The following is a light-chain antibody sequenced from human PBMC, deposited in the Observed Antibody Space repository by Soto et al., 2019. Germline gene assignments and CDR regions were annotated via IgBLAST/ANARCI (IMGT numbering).Light chain of an antibody. CDR2: AAS. CDR1: QSISSY. CDR3: QQSYSTLMYT. J-gene: IGKJ2*01. Sequence: DIQMTQSPSSLSASVGDRVTITCRASQSISSYLNWYQQKPGKAPKLLIYAASSLQSGVPSRFIGSGSGTDFPPTISSLQPEDFATYYCQQSYSTLMYTFGQGTKLEIK. V-gene: IGKV1-39*01.